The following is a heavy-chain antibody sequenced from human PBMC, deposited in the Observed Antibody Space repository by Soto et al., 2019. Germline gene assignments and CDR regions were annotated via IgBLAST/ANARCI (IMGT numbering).Heavy chain of an antibody. J-gene: IGHJ4*02. CDR1: GFTFSSYW. CDR3: ASRNYDILEWLPDPY. V-gene: IGHV3-7*01. CDR2: IKQDGSEK. D-gene: IGHD3-3*01. Sequence: GGSLRLSCAASGFTFSSYWMSWVRQAPGKGLEWVADIKQDGSEKYYVDSVKGRFTISIDNAKNSLYLQMNSLRAEDTAVYYCASRNYDILEWLPDPYWRQGTLVTVSS.